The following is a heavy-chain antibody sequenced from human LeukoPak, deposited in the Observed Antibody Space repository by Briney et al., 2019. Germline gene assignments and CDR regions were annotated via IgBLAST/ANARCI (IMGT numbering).Heavy chain of an antibody. V-gene: IGHV4-59*08. J-gene: IGHJ4*02. Sequence: SETLSLTCTVSGGSISSYYWSWIRQPPGKGLEWIAYIYYSGSTNYNPSLKSRVTISVDTSKNQFSLKLSSVTAADTAVYYCARLVTMVRGVIRRGYYFDYWGQGTLVTVSS. CDR3: ARLVTMVRGVIRRGYYFDY. CDR2: IYYSGST. CDR1: GGSISSYY. D-gene: IGHD3-10*01.